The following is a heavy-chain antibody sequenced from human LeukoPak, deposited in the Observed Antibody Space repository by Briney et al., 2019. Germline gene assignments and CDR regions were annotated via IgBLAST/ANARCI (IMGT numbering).Heavy chain of an antibody. CDR1: SYTFTTYG. CDR2: ISTYTGHT. D-gene: IGHD5-12*01. J-gene: IGHJ4*02. Sequence: AAVKVSCKASSYTFTTYGISWVRQAAGQGLEWMGWISTYTGHTNYPQKRQGRVTMSTDTSKRTAHMELRSLRSDELAVYYCARDRGYPSRRGDYWGQGTPVSVSS. V-gene: IGHV1-18*03. CDR3: ARDRGYPSRRGDY.